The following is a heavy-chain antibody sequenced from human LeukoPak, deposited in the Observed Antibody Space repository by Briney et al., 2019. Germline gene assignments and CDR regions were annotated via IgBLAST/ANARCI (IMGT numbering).Heavy chain of an antibody. Sequence: PGGSLRLSCAASGFTFSSYWMSWVRQAPGKGLEWVGRIKSKTDGGTTDYAAPVKGRFTISRDDSKNTLYLQMNSLKTEDTAVYYCTTDKGSGYPNWFDPWGQGTLVTVSS. CDR2: IKSKTDGGTT. CDR3: TTDKGSGYPNWFDP. CDR1: GFTFSSYW. D-gene: IGHD3-22*01. V-gene: IGHV3-15*01. J-gene: IGHJ5*02.